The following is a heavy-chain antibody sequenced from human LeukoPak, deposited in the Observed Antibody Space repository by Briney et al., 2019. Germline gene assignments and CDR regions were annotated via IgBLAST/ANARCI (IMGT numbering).Heavy chain of an antibody. Sequence: QPGGSLRLSCAASGFTFSSYEMNWVRQAPGKGLEWVSYISSSGSTIYYAASVKGRFTISRDNAKNSLYLQMNSLRAEDTAVYYCARAERDRFVFDIWGQGTMVTVSS. V-gene: IGHV3-48*03. J-gene: IGHJ3*02. D-gene: IGHD3-10*01. CDR2: ISSSGSTI. CDR3: ARAERDRFVFDI. CDR1: GFTFSSYE.